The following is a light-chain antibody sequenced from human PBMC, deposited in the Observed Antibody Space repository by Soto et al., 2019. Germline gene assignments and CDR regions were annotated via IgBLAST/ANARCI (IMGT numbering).Light chain of an antibody. CDR2: EVS. CDR1: QSLLGSDGKTY. J-gene: IGKJ4*01. CDR3: MQSIQFTRS. V-gene: IGKV2D-29*01. Sequence: DIVMAQTPLSLSVTPGQPASISCKSSQSLLGSDGKTYLSLYLQKPGHPPQLLIFEVSNQFSGVSDSVSGSGSGTDFTLKIRRVEAEDVGVYYCMQSIQFTRSFGGGTKVEIK.